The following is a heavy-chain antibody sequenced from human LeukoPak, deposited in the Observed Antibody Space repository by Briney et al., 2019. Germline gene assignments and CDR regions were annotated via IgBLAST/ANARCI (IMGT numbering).Heavy chain of an antibody. V-gene: IGHV1-18*01. J-gene: IGHJ1*01. CDR1: GYMLTSYG. CDR3: TSHTRAEYFQH. Sequence: ASVKVSCKASGYMLTSYGISWVRQAPGQGLEWMGWISAYNGNTKYAQKFQGRVTMTIDTSTSTAYMTLSSLRSEDTAVYYCTSHTRAEYFQHWGQGTLVTVSS. CDR2: ISAYNGNT.